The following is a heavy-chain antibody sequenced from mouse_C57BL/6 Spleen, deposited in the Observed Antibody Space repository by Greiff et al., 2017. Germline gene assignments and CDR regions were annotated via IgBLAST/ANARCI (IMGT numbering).Heavy chain of an antibody. CDR1: GYTFTSYW. J-gene: IGHJ2*01. Sequence: QVQLQQPGAELVMPGASVKLSCKASGYTFTSYWMHWVKQRPGQGLEWIGEIDPSDSYTNYNQKFKGKSTLTVDESSSTSYMQLSSLTSEDSAFYYCAKVYYFDYWRQGTTLTVSS. V-gene: IGHV1-69*01. CDR2: IDPSDSYT. CDR3: AKVYYFDY.